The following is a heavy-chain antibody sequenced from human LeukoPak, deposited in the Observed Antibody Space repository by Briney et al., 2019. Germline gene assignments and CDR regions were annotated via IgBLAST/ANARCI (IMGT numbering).Heavy chain of an antibody. Sequence: SETLSLTCTVSGGSISSYYWSWIRQPPGKGLEWIGYIYYSGSTNYNPSLKSRVTISVDTSKNQFSLKLSSVTAADTAVYYCARDSHSSWYANWFDPWGQGTLVTVSS. CDR1: GGSISSYY. J-gene: IGHJ5*02. V-gene: IGHV4-59*01. CDR2: IYYSGST. D-gene: IGHD6-13*01. CDR3: ARDSHSSWYANWFDP.